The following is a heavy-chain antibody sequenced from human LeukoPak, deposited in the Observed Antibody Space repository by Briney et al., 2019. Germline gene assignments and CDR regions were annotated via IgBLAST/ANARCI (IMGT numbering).Heavy chain of an antibody. CDR1: GFTFSTYA. CDR2: IWFDGSDK. Sequence: GGSLRLSCAASGFTFSTYAIHWVRQAPGQGLEWVAVIWFDGSDKYYSDSVKGRFTISRDNSRNTLYLQMNSLRAEDTAVYYCAKDGGNCYQRFFDYWGQGTLVTVSS. J-gene: IGHJ4*02. CDR3: AKDGGNCYQRFFDY. V-gene: IGHV3-33*06. D-gene: IGHD2-15*01.